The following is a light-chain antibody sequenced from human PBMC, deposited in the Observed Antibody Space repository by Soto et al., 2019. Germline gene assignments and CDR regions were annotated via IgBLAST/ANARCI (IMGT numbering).Light chain of an antibody. J-gene: IGKJ4*01. Sequence: DIQMTQSPSSLSTSVGDRVTITCRASQSISKSLHWYQQKPGKAPNLLIYTASNLQSGVPSRFSGIGSGTEFVLTISSLQPEDFATYYCQQGYTTPLTFGGGTRVDIK. V-gene: IGKV1-39*01. CDR3: QQGYTTPLT. CDR1: QSISKS. CDR2: TAS.